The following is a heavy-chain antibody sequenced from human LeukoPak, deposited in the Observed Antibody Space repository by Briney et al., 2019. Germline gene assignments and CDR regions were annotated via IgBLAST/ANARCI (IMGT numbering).Heavy chain of an antibody. CDR2: INSDGSST. D-gene: IGHD3-3*01. J-gene: IGHJ4*02. V-gene: IGHV3-74*01. Sequence: GGSLRLSCAASGFTFSSYWMHWVRQAPGKGLVWVSRINSDGSSTSYADSVKGRFTISRDNAKNTLYLQMNSLRAEDTAVYYCARDPVLRFLEWLTGGMDVWGQGTLVTVSS. CDR1: GFTFSSYW. CDR3: ARDPVLRFLEWLTGGMDV.